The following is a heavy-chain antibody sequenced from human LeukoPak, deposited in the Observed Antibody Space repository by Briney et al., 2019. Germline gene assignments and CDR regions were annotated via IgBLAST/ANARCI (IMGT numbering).Heavy chain of an antibody. CDR2: IYYSGST. Sequence: KSSETLSLTCTVSGGSISSYYWSWIRQPPGKGLEWIGYIYYSGSTNYNPSLKSRVTISVDTSKNQFSLKLSSVTAADTAVYYCARRRLPDVWSEDRGWFDPWGQGTLVTVSS. CDR1: GGSISSYY. J-gene: IGHJ5*02. V-gene: IGHV4-59*08. D-gene: IGHD3-3*01. CDR3: ARRRLPDVWSEDRGWFDP.